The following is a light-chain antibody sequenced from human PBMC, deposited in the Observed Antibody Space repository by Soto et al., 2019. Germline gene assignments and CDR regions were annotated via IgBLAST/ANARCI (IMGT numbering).Light chain of an antibody. Sequence: EIVLTQSPGTLSLSPGERATLSCRASQSVSRNYLAWYQQKPGQAPRFLISGASSRATGIPDRFSDSGSGTDFTLTITSLQPDDFAVYYCHQCGRSSCTFGQGTKLEIE. J-gene: IGKJ2*02. V-gene: IGKV3-20*01. CDR2: GAS. CDR1: QSVSRNY. CDR3: HQCGRSSCT.